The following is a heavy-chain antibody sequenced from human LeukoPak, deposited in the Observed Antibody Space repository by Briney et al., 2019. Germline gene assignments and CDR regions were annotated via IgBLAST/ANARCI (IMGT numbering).Heavy chain of an antibody. D-gene: IGHD2-2*01. CDR1: GGSFSGYY. CDR2: INHSGST. V-gene: IGHV4-34*01. CDR3: ARVLRFGRGYCSSTSCYTGFDP. Sequence: SETLSLTCAVYGGSFSGYYWSWIRQPPGKGLEWIGEINHSGSTNYNPSLKSRVTISVDTSKNQFSLKLSSVTAADTAVYYCARVLRFGRGYCSSTSCYTGFDPWGQGTLVTVSS. J-gene: IGHJ5*02.